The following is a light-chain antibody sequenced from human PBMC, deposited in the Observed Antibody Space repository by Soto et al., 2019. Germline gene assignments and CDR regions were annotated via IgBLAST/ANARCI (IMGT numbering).Light chain of an antibody. CDR3: QHYNSYSEA. V-gene: IGKV3-15*01. CDR1: QSVSSN. Sequence: EIVLTQSPATLSLSPGERATLSCRASQSVSSNLAWYQQKPGQAPRLLIYDASTRATVIPARFSGSGSGTEFTLTISSLQPDDFATYYCQHYNSYSEAFGQGTKVDI. J-gene: IGKJ1*01. CDR2: DAS.